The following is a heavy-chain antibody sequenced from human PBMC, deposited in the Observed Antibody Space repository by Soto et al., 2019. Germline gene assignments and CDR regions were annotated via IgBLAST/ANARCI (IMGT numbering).Heavy chain of an antibody. V-gene: IGHV3-9*01. J-gene: IGHJ4*02. D-gene: IGHD2-15*01. Sequence: EVQLVESGGGLVQPGRSLRLSCAASGFTIDDYAMHWVRQPPGKGLEWVSGISWVSDRIAYADSVKGRFTISRDNAKNSLYLQMNSLRAEDTALYYCARGVVVAAKIDFWGQGTLVTVSS. CDR3: ARGVVVAAKIDF. CDR2: ISWVSDRI. CDR1: GFTIDDYA.